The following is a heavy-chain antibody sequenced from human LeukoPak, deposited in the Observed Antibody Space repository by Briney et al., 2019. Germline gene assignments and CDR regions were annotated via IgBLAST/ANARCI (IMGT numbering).Heavy chain of an antibody. CDR3: ARRHLGDWFDP. D-gene: IGHD3-10*01. V-gene: IGHV4-31*03. Sequence: PSQTLSLTCTVSGGSISSGGYYWSWIRRHPGKGLEWIGYIYYSGSTYYNPSLKSRVTISVDTSMNQFSLKLSSVTAADTAVYYCARRHLGDWFDPWGQGTLVTVSS. J-gene: IGHJ5*02. CDR2: IYYSGST. CDR1: GGSISSGGYY.